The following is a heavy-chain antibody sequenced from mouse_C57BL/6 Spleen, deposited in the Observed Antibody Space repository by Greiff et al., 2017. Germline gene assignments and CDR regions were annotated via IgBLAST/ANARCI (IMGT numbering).Heavy chain of an antibody. CDR2: IDPSDSYT. D-gene: IGHD2-2*01. CDR3: ARSDGYDVFDY. Sequence: VKLQQPGAELVRPGTSVKLSCKASGYTFTSYWMHWVKQRPGQGLEWIGVIDPSDSYTNYNQKFKGKATLTVDTSSSTAYMQLSSLTSEDSAVYYCARSDGYDVFDYWGQGTTLTVSS. CDR1: GYTFTSYW. J-gene: IGHJ2*01. V-gene: IGHV1-59*01.